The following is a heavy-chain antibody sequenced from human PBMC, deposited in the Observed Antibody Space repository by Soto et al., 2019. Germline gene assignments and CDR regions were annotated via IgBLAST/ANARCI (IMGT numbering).Heavy chain of an antibody. CDR1: GFTFSSYG. J-gene: IGHJ4*02. CDR3: ARGVMLQVAVEIDY. V-gene: IGHV3-33*01. Sequence: QVQLVESGGGVVQPGRSLRLSCAASGFTFSSYGMHWVRQAPGKGLGWVAVIWYDGGNKYYADSVKGRFTISRDNSKNTLYLQMNSLRAEDTAVYYCARGVMLQVAVEIDYWGQGTLVTVSS. D-gene: IGHD3-10*02. CDR2: IWYDGGNK.